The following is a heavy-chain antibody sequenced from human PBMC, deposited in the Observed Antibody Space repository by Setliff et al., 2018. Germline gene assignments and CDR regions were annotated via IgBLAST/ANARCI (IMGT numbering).Heavy chain of an antibody. V-gene: IGHV4-39*07. CDR1: GGSISSSSYY. CDR2: IYHSGST. J-gene: IGHJ3*02. CDR3: ARGGDSGSYFLANHDAFDI. D-gene: IGHD1-26*01. Sequence: SETLSLTCTVSGGSISSSSYYWGWIRQPPGKGLEWIGSIYHSGSTYYNPSLKSRVTISVDTSKNQFSLKLSSVTAADTAVYYCARGGDSGSYFLANHDAFDIWGQGTMVTVSS.